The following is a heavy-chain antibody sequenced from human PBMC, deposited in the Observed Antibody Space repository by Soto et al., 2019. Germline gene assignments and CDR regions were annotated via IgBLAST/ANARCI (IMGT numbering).Heavy chain of an antibody. CDR3: ARYSSYYFDY. D-gene: IGHD6-6*01. CDR1: GFTFTNYW. Sequence: GGSLRLSCAASGFTFTNYWLHWVRQGPGEGLVWVSRINSDGSITSYADSVKGRFTISRDNAKNTVYLQMNSLRAEDTAVYYCARYSSYYFDYWGPGTMVTVSS. CDR2: INSDGSIT. J-gene: IGHJ4*02. V-gene: IGHV3-74*01.